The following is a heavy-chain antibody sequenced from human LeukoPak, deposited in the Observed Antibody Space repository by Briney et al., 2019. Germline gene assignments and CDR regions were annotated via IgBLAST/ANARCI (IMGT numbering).Heavy chain of an antibody. Sequence: PSETLSLTFTVSGGSISSYSWSWIRQPPGKGLGWIGNIYYSGSTNYNPSLKSRVTISVDTSKNQFSLKLSSVTAADTAVYYCARVRYYGSGSPPRFDPWGQGTLVTVSS. CDR3: ARVRYYGSGSPPRFDP. J-gene: IGHJ5*02. CDR2: IYYSGST. CDR1: GGSISSYS. D-gene: IGHD3-10*01. V-gene: IGHV4-59*01.